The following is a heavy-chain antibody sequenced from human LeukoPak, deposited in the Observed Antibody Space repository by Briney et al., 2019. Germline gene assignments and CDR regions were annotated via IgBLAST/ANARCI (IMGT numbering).Heavy chain of an antibody. V-gene: IGHV3-48*03. D-gene: IGHD6-19*01. Sequence: QPGGSLRLSCAASGFTFSSYEMNWVRQAPGKGLEWISYITTSGTTLDYADSVKGRFTISRDNAKNSLYLQMNSLRAEDTAVYYCARPYSSGWDNWFDPWGQGTLVTVSS. CDR1: GFTFSSYE. CDR3: ARPYSSGWDNWFDP. CDR2: ITTSGTTL. J-gene: IGHJ5*02.